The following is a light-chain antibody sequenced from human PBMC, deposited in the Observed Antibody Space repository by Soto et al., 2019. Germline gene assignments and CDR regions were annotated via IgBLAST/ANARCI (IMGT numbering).Light chain of an antibody. CDR1: NSDVGGYNF. Sequence: QSVLAQPASVSGSPGQSITISCTGTNSDVGGYNFVSWYQQHPGKAPNLMLYEVTHRPSGVSDRFSGSKSGNTASLTISGLQAEDEADYYCFSYVSGASYVFGSGTKLTVL. CDR3: FSYVSGASYV. CDR2: EVT. J-gene: IGLJ1*01. V-gene: IGLV2-14*03.